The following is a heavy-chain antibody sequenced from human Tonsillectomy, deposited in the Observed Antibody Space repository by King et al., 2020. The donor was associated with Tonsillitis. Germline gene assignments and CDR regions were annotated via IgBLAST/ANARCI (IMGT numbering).Heavy chain of an antibody. D-gene: IGHD6-19*01. CDR3: ARYHAVAGPDHPFDY. V-gene: IGHV4-39*07. CDR1: GAPITSIIYY. Sequence: LQLQESGPGLVKPSETLPPPCTVLGAPITSIIYYWGWTGHPQGQGLGWIGRINYSGGTYYNPSLKSRVTISLDRPKNQFSLKLSSVTAADTAVYYCARYHAVAGPDHPFDYWGQGTLVTVSS. CDR2: INYSGGT. J-gene: IGHJ4*02.